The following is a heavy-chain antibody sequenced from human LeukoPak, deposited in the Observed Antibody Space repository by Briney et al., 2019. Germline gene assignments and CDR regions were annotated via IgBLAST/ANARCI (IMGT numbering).Heavy chain of an antibody. CDR2: IIPIFGTA. CDR3: AQSGIAAARDY. Sequence: SVKVSCKASGGTFSSYAISWVRQAPGQGPEWMGRIIPIFGTANYAQKFQGRVTITADKSTSTAYMELSSLRSEDTAVYYCAQSGIAAARDYWGQGTLVTVSS. V-gene: IGHV1-69*06. D-gene: IGHD6-13*01. J-gene: IGHJ4*02. CDR1: GGTFSSYA.